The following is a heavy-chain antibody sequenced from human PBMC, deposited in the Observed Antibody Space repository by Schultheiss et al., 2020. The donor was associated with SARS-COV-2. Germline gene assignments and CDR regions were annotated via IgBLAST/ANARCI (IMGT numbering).Heavy chain of an antibody. CDR2: ISYDGSNK. J-gene: IGHJ6*03. Sequence: GGSLRLSCAASGFTFSSYAMHWVRQAPGKGLEWVAVISYDGSNKYYADSVKGRFTISRDNSKNTLYLQMNSLRAEDTAVYYCARVGYCSSTSCPELVYYYYYYMDVWGKGTTVTVSS. D-gene: IGHD2-2*01. CDR1: GFTFSSYA. V-gene: IGHV3-30*04. CDR3: ARVGYCSSTSCPELVYYYYYYMDV.